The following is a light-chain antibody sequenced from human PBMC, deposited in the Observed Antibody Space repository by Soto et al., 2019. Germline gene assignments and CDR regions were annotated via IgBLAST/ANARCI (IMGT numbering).Light chain of an antibody. CDR3: CSYTAVSPYE. V-gene: IGLV2-23*01. CDR2: KDT. CDR1: SSILGNYNL. Sequence: QSVLNQASSVSGSPGQSITFSCTGESSILGNYNLVSRYQQHPGQAPKLIIYKDTKRPPCVSNRFSCSKSGNTAALTFSGLQAEDEADSSYCSYTAVSPYEFAPVTKVT. J-gene: IGLJ1*01.